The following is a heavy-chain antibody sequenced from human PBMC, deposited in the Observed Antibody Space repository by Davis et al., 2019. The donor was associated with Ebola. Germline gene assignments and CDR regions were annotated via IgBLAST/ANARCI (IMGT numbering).Heavy chain of an antibody. D-gene: IGHD5-24*01. Sequence: GESLKISCKGSGYRFTNYWIGWVRQMPGKGLEWMGIIYPGDSDTRYSPSFQGQVTISADKSISTAYLQWNSLKASDTAMYYCARQFQAGVEMATFLPRGLDPWGQGTLVTVSS. CDR2: IYPGDSDT. CDR3: ARQFQAGVEMATFLPRGLDP. CDR1: GYRFTNYW. V-gene: IGHV5-51*01. J-gene: IGHJ5*02.